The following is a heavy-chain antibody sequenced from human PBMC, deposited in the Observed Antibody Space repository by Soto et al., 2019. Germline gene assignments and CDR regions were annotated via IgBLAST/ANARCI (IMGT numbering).Heavy chain of an antibody. J-gene: IGHJ6*02. CDR2: IIPIFGTA. V-gene: IGHV1-69*13. D-gene: IGHD6-13*01. Sequence: SVKVSCKASGGTFSSYAISWVRQAPGQGLEWMGGIIPIFGTANYAQKFQGRVTITADESTSTAYMELSSLRSEDTAVYYCARETTRAAAAGIDYHYGMDVWAQGSTVTGSS. CDR3: ARETTRAAAAGIDYHYGMDV. CDR1: GGTFSSYA.